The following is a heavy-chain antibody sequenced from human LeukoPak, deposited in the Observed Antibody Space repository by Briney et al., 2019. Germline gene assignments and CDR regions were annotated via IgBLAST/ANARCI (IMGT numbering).Heavy chain of an antibody. CDR3: ARDEYSRSAHFDY. D-gene: IGHD6-6*01. Sequence: SGVSLRLSCAASGFTFSSHAMSWVRQARGKGLEWVLDNSGSGGSTNYADSVKGRFTISRDKAKNALYLQMNSLTAEDTAVYYCARDEYSRSAHFDYWGRGTLVTVSS. CDR2: NSGSGGST. J-gene: IGHJ4*02. V-gene: IGHV3-23*01. CDR1: GFTFSSHA.